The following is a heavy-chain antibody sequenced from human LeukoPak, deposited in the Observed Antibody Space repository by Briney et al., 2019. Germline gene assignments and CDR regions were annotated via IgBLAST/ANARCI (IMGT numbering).Heavy chain of an antibody. J-gene: IGHJ6*02. CDR3: AKSLLADNYYDSSDYYGMDV. CDR2: VSGSGGST. CDR1: GITLANYG. Sequence: GGSLRLSCGVSGITLANYGMSWVRQAPGKGLEWVAGVSGSGGSTNYADSVKGRFTISRDNPKNTLYLQMNSLRAEDTALYYCAKSLLADNYYDSSDYYGMDVWGQGTTVTVSS. D-gene: IGHD3-22*01. V-gene: IGHV3-23*01.